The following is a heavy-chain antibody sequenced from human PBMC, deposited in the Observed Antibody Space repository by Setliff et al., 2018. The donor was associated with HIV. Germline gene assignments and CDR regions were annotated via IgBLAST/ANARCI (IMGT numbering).Heavy chain of an antibody. Sequence: PSETLSLTCPVSGDSTSSYYWSWIRQPPGKGLEWIGEINHSGSTNYNPSLKSRVTISVDTSKNQFSLKLSSVTAADTAVYYCASPASGGSSGQYHYWGQGTLVTVSS. V-gene: IGHV4-34*01. J-gene: IGHJ4*02. CDR2: INHSGST. CDR3: ASPASGGSSGQYHY. CDR1: GDSTSSYY. D-gene: IGHD6-19*01.